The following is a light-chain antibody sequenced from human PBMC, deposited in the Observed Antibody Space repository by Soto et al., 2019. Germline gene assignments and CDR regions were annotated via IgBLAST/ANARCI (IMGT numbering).Light chain of an antibody. CDR1: QSVNSN. CDR3: QQYNNWPYT. Sequence: EIVMTQSPATLSVSPGERATLSCRASQSVNSNLAWYQQKPGQAPRRLIYGASTRATGIPARVSGSGSGTEFTLTISSLQSEDFAVYYCQQYNNWPYTFGQGTKLEIK. J-gene: IGKJ2*01. V-gene: IGKV3-15*01. CDR2: GAS.